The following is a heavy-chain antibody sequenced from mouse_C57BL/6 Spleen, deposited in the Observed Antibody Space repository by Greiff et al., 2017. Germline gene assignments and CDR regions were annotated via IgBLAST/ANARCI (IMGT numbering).Heavy chain of an antibody. CDR2: INPSNGGT. J-gene: IGHJ3*01. CDR1: GYTFTSYW. D-gene: IGHD2-1*01. Sequence: VQLQQPGTELVKPGASVKLSCKASGYTFTSYWMHWVKQRPGQGLEWIGNINPSNGGTNYNEKFKSKATLTVDKSSSTAYMQLSSLTSEDSAVYDCARSDYGNSAWFAYWGQGTLVTVSA. V-gene: IGHV1-53*01. CDR3: ARSDYGNSAWFAY.